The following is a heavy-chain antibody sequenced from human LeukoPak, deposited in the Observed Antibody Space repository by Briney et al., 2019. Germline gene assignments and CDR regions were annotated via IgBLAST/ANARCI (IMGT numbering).Heavy chain of an antibody. D-gene: IGHD3-22*01. CDR1: GYTFTSYG. V-gene: IGHV1-18*01. Sequence: ASVKVSCKASGYTFTSYGISWVRQAPGQGLEWMGWISAHNGNTKNAQKVQGRVTMTTVTSTSTAYMELRSMRSDDTAVYYWARANPYYDSSSFRDYWGRGTLVTVSS. CDR2: ISAHNGNT. CDR3: ARANPYYDSSSFRDY. J-gene: IGHJ4*02.